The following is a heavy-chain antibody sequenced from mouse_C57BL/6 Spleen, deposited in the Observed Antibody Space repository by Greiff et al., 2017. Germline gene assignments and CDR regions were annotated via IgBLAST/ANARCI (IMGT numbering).Heavy chain of an antibody. CDR3: ARRGRAIYYEYEGDY. CDR1: GYTFTSYW. Sequence: QVQLQPPGAELVMPGASVKLSCKASGYTFTSYWMHWVKPRPGQGLEWIGEIDPSDSYTNYNQKFKGKSTLTVDKSASTAYMQLSSLTSEDSAVYYCARRGRAIYYEYEGDYWGQGTSVTVSS. V-gene: IGHV1-69*01. CDR2: IDPSDSYT. D-gene: IGHD2-4*01. J-gene: IGHJ4*01.